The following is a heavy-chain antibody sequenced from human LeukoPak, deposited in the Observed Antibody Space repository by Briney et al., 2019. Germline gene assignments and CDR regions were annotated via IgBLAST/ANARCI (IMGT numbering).Heavy chain of an antibody. CDR2: FNPASGGT. CDR3: ARLPKVGADY. D-gene: IGHD1-26*01. J-gene: IGHJ4*02. Sequence: ASVKVSCKASGYIFTDYYMHWVRQAPGQGLEWMGCFNPASGGTKYAHKFQVRVTITRDTSISTAYMELSRLRSDDTAVYYCARLPKVGADYWGQGTLVTVSS. CDR1: GYIFTDYY. V-gene: IGHV1-2*02.